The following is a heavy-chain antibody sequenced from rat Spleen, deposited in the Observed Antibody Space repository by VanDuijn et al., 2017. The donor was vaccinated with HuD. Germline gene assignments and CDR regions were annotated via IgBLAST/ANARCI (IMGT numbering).Heavy chain of an antibody. CDR3: TRDHGYYSVHYFDY. CDR2: IWTGGST. Sequence: QVQLKESGPGLVQPSQTLSLTCTVSGFSLTSYNVHWVRQPTGKGLEWMGVIWTGGSTDYNSALKSRLSISRDTSKSQVFLKMNSLQTEDTATYYCTRDHGYYSVHYFDYWGQGVMVTVSS. V-gene: IGHV2-30*01. J-gene: IGHJ2*01. CDR1: GFSLTSYN. D-gene: IGHD1-1*01.